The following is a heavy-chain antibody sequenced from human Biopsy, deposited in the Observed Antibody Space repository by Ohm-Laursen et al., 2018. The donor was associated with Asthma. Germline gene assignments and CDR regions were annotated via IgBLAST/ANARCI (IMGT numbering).Heavy chain of an antibody. CDR2: ISKDASTQ. D-gene: IGHD1-1*01. V-gene: IGHV3-30*01. CDR1: GFSFSNFA. CDR3: VRDGTDDAFDI. J-gene: IGHJ3*02. Sequence: SLSLSCTASGFSFSNFAIHWVRQAPGKGLEWVEVISKDASTQDYADTVKGRFTMARDNSKNTLDLQKNSLREEDTAVYYCVRDGTDDAFDIWGQGTVVSVSS.